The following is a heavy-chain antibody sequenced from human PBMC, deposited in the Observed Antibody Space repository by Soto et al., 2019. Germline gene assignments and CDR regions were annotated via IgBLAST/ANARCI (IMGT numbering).Heavy chain of an antibody. J-gene: IGHJ4*02. CDR2: ISAYNGNT. V-gene: IGHV1-18*01. CDR1: GYTFTSYG. D-gene: IGHD3-3*01. Sequence: QVQLVQSGAEVKKPGASVKVSCKASGYTFTSYGISWVRQAPGQGLEWMGWISAYNGNTNYAQKLQGRVTMTTDTSPSTAYTELRSLTSGGTAVEYCARRGLLEWLSHHDYWCQGTLVTFSS. CDR3: ARRGLLEWLSHHDY.